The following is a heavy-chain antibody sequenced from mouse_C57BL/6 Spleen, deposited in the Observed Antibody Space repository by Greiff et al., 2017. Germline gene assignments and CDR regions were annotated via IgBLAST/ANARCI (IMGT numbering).Heavy chain of an antibody. J-gene: IGHJ4*01. CDR3: ARVGYYGSSYPDYYAMDY. V-gene: IGHV1-69*01. CDR1: GYTFTSYW. CDR2: IDPSDSYP. D-gene: IGHD1-1*01. Sequence: QVQLQQPGAELVMPGASVKLSCKASGYTFTSYWMHWVKQRPGQGLAWIGEIDPSDSYPNYNQKFKGKSTLTVDKSSSTAYMQLSSLTSEDSAVYYCARVGYYGSSYPDYYAMDYWGQGTSVTVSS.